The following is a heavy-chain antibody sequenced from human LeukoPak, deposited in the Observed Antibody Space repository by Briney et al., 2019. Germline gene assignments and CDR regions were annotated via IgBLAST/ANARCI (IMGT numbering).Heavy chain of an antibody. J-gene: IGHJ5*02. D-gene: IGHD2-2*01. Sequence: AVTVSFKASGGTFIKYAISWVRQAPGQGREWMGGIIAILGTANYAQKFQGRVTITADESMSTAYMELSSLRSEDTAVYYCARGGYCSSTSCYHPYNWFDPWGQGTLVTVSS. V-gene: IGHV1-69*13. CDR2: IIAILGTA. CDR3: ARGGYCSSTSCYHPYNWFDP. CDR1: GGTFIKYA.